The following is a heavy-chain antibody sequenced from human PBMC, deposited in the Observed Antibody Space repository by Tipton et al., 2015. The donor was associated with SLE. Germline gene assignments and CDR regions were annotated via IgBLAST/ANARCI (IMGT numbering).Heavy chain of an antibody. J-gene: IGHJ4*02. CDR1: GCTFSSYD. CDR3: AKEWANWN. CDR2: ISGSGDST. V-gene: IGHV3-23*01. Sequence: SLRLSCAASGCTFSSYDMSWVRQAPGKGLEWVSGISGSGDSTYYADSVKGRFTISRDNSKNTLYLQMNSLRAEDTAVYYCAKEWANWNWGQGTLVTVSS. D-gene: IGHD1-26*01.